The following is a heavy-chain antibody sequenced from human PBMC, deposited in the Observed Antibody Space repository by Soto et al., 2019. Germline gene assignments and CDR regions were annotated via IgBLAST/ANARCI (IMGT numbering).Heavy chain of an antibody. CDR1: GDSVSSNSAA. V-gene: IGHV6-1*01. CDR3: ARERAIAALLGGYYYGMDV. D-gene: IGHD6-13*01. Sequence: PSQTLSLTCAISGDSVSSNSAAWNWIRQSPSRGLEWLGRTYYRSKWYNDYAVSVKSRITINPDTSKNQFPLQLNSVTPEDTAVYYCARERAIAALLGGYYYGMDVWGQGTTVTVSS. J-gene: IGHJ6*02. CDR2: TYYRSKWYN.